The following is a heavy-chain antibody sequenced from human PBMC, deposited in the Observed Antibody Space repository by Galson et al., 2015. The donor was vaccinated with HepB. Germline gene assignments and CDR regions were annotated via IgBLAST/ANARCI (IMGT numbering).Heavy chain of an antibody. CDR2: IWYGGSNN. J-gene: IGHJ4*02. D-gene: IGHD2-8*01. V-gene: IGHV3-33*01. Sequence: SLRLSCAASRFPFSSYGMRWVRQAPGKGLEWVAVIWYGGSNNYYADSLEGRVTVSRDNSKKTLDLERNSLRAEDTSVYYGARDKWVFDFWGQGTLVTVPS. CDR3: ARDKWVFDF. CDR1: RFPFSSYG.